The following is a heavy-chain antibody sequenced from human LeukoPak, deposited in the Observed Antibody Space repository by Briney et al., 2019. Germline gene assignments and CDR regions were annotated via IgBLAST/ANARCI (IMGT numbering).Heavy chain of an antibody. Sequence: PSETLSLTCTVSGDSIRSGLYYWSWIRQHPGRGLEWIAYIYYNGNTYFNPSLKSRITISVDTSKNQLSLKLNSVTAADTAVYYCARIRSSGSHFDYWGQGTLVTVSS. CDR1: GDSIRSGLYY. CDR3: ARIRSSGSHFDY. V-gene: IGHV4-31*03. J-gene: IGHJ4*02. D-gene: IGHD6-6*01. CDR2: IYYNGNT.